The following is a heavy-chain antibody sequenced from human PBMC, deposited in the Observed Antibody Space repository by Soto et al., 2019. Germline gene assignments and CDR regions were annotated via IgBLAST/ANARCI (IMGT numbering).Heavy chain of an antibody. CDR1: GFTFSSYG. CDR3: AKVGLAAAGTQPEYYFDY. J-gene: IGHJ4*02. D-gene: IGHD6-13*01. V-gene: IGHV3-30*18. CDR2: ISYDGSNK. Sequence: GGSLRLSCAASGFTFSSYGMHWVRQAPGKGLEWVAVISYDGSNKYYADSVKGRFTISRDNSKNTLYLQMNSLRAEDTAVYYCAKVGLAAAGTQPEYYFDYWGQGTLVTVSS.